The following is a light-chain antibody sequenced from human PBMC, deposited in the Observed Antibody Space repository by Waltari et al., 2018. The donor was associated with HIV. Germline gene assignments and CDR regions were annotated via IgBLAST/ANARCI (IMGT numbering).Light chain of an antibody. V-gene: IGKV3-20*01. CDR1: QNVGSC. CDR2: GGS. Sequence: EIVLTQSPATLSLSPGERATLSCRASQNVGSCLVWYQQRSGQAPRLLIYGGSSRATGIPDRFSGSGSGTHHTLTISRLEPEDFAVYYCHQYGNSPRTFGQGTKLEIK. J-gene: IGKJ2*01. CDR3: HQYGNSPRT.